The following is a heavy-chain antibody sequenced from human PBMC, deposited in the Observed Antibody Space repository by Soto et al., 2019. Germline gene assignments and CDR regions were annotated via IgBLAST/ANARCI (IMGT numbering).Heavy chain of an antibody. CDR3: AKDSAGTPSGYFDY. J-gene: IGHJ4*02. CDR2: ISYDGSNK. D-gene: IGHD1-1*01. Sequence: GGSLRLSCAASGFTFSSYGMHWVRQAPGKGLEWVAVISYDGSNKYYADSVKGRFTISRDNSKNTLYLQMNSLRAEDTAVYYCAKDSAGTPSGYFDYWGQGT. CDR1: GFTFSSYG. V-gene: IGHV3-30*18.